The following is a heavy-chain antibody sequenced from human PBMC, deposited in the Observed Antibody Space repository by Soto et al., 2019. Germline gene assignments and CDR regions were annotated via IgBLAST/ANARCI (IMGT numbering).Heavy chain of an antibody. CDR1: GGYISGGYYS. CDR3: ARVGPRVPYYYDSSPYTFENWFDP. CDR2: IYNSGST. D-gene: IGHD3-22*01. V-gene: IGHV4-30-2*01. J-gene: IGHJ5*02. Sequence: SETLSLTCAVSGGYISGGYYSWSWIRQPPGKGLEWIGFIYNSGSTYYNSSLKSRVTISVDRSKNHFFLNLTSVTAADTAVYYCARVGPRVPYYYDSSPYTFENWFDPWGQGTLVTVSS.